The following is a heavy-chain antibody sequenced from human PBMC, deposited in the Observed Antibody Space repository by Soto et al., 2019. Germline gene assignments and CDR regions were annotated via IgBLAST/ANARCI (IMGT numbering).Heavy chain of an antibody. CDR2: IYYSGST. V-gene: IGHV4-59*01. Sequence: QVQLQESGPGLVKPSETLSLTCTVSGGSISSYYWSWIRQPPGKGLEWIGFIYYSGSTNYNPSLKSRVTISVDTSKNQFSLKLSSVTAADTAVYYCAREKTTIGDFDYWGPGTLVTVSS. J-gene: IGHJ4*02. D-gene: IGHD1-7*01. CDR3: AREKTTIGDFDY. CDR1: GGSISSYY.